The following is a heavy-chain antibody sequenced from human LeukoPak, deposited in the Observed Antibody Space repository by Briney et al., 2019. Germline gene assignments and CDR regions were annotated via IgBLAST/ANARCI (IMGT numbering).Heavy chain of an antibody. V-gene: IGHV4-61*02. CDR2: IYTSGST. Sequence: SETLSLTCTVSGGSISSGSYYRSWIRQPAGKGLEWIGRIYTSGSTNYNPSLKSRVTISVDTSKNQFSLKLSSVTAADTAVYYCARAHYYDSSGYYYLQDYWGQGTLVTVSS. D-gene: IGHD3-22*01. CDR3: ARAHYYDSSGYYYLQDY. CDR1: GGSISSGSYY. J-gene: IGHJ4*02.